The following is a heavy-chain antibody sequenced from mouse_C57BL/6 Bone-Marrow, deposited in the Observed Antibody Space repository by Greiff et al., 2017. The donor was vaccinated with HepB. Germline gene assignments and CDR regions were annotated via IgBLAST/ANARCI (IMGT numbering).Heavy chain of an antibody. J-gene: IGHJ3*01. CDR3: ARDVKTWFAY. V-gene: IGHV1-4*01. CDR1: GYTFTSYT. CDR2: SNPSSGYT. Sequence: QVQLQQSGAELARPGASVKMSCKASGYTFTSYTMHWVKQRPGQGLEWIGYSNPSSGYTKYNQKFKDKATLTADKSSSTAYMQMSSLTSEDSAVYYCARDVKTWFAYWGQGTLVTVSA.